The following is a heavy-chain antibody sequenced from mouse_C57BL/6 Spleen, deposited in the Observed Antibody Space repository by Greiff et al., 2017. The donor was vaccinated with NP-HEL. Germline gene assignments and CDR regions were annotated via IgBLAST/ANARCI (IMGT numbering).Heavy chain of an antibody. D-gene: IGHD2-1*01. J-gene: IGHJ4*01. Sequence: QVTLNESGPGILQSSQTLSLTCSFSGFSLSTSGMGVSWIRQPSGKGLEWLAHIYWDDDKRYNPSLKSRLTISKDTSRNQVFLKITSVDTADTATYYCARSGIYYGNYDAMDYWGQGTSVTVSS. CDR2: IYWDDDK. V-gene: IGHV8-12*01. CDR3: ARSGIYYGNYDAMDY. CDR1: GFSLSTSGMG.